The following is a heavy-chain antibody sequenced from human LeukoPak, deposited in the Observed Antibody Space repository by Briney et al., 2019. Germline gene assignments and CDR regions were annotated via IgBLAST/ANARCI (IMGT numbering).Heavy chain of an antibody. D-gene: IGHD3-3*01. J-gene: IGHJ4*02. CDR1: GGTFSGYA. V-gene: IGHV1-69*01. CDR3: ARAPRDFWSGYLFDY. CDR2: IIPIFGTA. Sequence: SVKVSCKASGGTFSGYAISWVRQAPGQGLEWMGGIIPIFGTANYAQKFQGRVTITADESTSTAYMELSSLRSEDTAVYYCARAPRDFWSGYLFDYWGQGALVTVSS.